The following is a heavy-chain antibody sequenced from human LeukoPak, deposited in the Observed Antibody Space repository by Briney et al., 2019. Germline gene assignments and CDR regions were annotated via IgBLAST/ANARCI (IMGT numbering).Heavy chain of an antibody. J-gene: IGHJ4*02. CDR1: RFTFSTYS. CDR2: ISSGSSYI. D-gene: IGHD6-13*01. CDR3: AKDPRRYSRTGGYFEY. V-gene: IGHV3-21*01. Sequence: GGSLRLSCAASRFTFSTYSMNWVRQAPGKGLEWVSSISSGSSYIYYADSVKGRFTISRDNSKNTLYLQVNSLRAEDTAVYYCAKDPRRYSRTGGYFEYWGQGTLVTVSS.